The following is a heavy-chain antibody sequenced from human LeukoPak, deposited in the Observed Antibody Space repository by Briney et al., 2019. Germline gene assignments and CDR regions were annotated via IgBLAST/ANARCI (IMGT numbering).Heavy chain of an antibody. V-gene: IGHV1-18*01. D-gene: IGHD3-10*01. CDR2: ISAYNGNT. CDR1: GYTFTSYG. CDR3: ARVILWFGELSHFDY. Sequence: ASVKVSCKASGYTFTSYGISWVRQAPGHGLEGRGWISAYNGNTSYAQELQGRVSRTTNTSTSTAYMELRSLRSDDTAVYYCARVILWFGELSHFDYWGQGTLVTVSS. J-gene: IGHJ4*02.